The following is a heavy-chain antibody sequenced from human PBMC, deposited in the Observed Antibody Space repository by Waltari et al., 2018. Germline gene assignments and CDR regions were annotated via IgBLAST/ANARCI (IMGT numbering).Heavy chain of an antibody. CDR3: AKYSGYDFDY. D-gene: IGHD5-12*01. CDR2: IYSGDNR. J-gene: IGHJ4*02. CDR1: GLNFSRIY. Sequence: EVQLVESGGGLIQPGGSLSLPCAVPGLNFSRIYMSWVRQAPGKGLEWVSIIYSGDNRYYADSVKGRFAISRDNSKNTVYLHMNSLTVEDTAVYYCAKYSGYDFDYWGQGTLVTVSS. V-gene: IGHV3-53*01.